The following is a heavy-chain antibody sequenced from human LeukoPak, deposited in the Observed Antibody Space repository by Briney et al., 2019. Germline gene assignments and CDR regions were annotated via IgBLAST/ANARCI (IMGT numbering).Heavy chain of an antibody. CDR3: ARDSHLSGWYIPDY. Sequence: GGSLRLSCAASGFTFSSYGMHWVRQAPGKGLEWVAVIWFDGSNKNYADSVKGRFTISRDNSKNTVYLQMNSLRAEDTAVYYCARDSHLSGWYIPDYWGQGTLVTVSS. V-gene: IGHV3-33*01. D-gene: IGHD6-19*01. J-gene: IGHJ4*02. CDR1: GFTFSSYG. CDR2: IWFDGSNK.